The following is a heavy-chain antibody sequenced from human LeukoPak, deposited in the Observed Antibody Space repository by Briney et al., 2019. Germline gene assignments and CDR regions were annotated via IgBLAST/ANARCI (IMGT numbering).Heavy chain of an antibody. J-gene: IGHJ5*02. CDR1: GGSISSGGYY. D-gene: IGHD3-10*01. V-gene: IGHV4-31*03. CDR3: ARESAVRGVNWFDP. Sequence: SETLSLTCTVSGGSISSGGYYWSWIRQHPGEGLEWIGYIYYSGSTYYNPSLKSRVTISVDTSKNQFSLKLSSVTAADTAVYYCARESAVRGVNWFDPWGQGTLVTVSS. CDR2: IYYSGST.